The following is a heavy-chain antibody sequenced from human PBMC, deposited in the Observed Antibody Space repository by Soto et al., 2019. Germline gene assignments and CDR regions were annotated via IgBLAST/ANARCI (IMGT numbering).Heavy chain of an antibody. CDR3: ARGYYYDSSGYYFDY. J-gene: IGHJ4*02. CDR1: GFTFSSYS. D-gene: IGHD3-22*01. CDR2: ISSSSSTI. Sequence: GSLRLSCAASGFTFSSYSMNWVRQAPGKGLEWVSYISSSSSTIYYADSVKGRFTISRDNAKNSLYLQWSSLKASDTAMYYCARGYYYDSSGYYFDYWGQGTLVTVSS. V-gene: IGHV3-48*01.